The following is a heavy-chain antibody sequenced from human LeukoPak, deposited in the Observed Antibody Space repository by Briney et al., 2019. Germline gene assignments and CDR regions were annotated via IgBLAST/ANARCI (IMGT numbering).Heavy chain of an antibody. V-gene: IGHV1-69*06. D-gene: IGHD6-19*01. CDR2: IIPIFGTA. CDR3: AGPNNERYSRGWWGGLDYYLYMDG. Sequence: SVKVSCKASGGTFSSYAISWVRQAPGQGLEWMGGIIPIFGTANYAQKFQGRVTTTADKSTSTAYMELRSLRSDDTAVYYCAGPNNERYSRGWWGGLDYYLYMDGWGKGTTVTVSS. J-gene: IGHJ6*03. CDR1: GGTFSSYA.